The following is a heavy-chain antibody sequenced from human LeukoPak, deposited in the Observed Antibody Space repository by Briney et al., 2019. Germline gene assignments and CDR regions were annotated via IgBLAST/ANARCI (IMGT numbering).Heavy chain of an antibody. D-gene: IGHD2-15*01. CDR3: ARGGIFPDAFGI. Sequence: KSSETLSLTCAVYGGSFSGFYWSWIRQPPGKGLEWIGEINHNGSTNYNPSLKSRVTISVDTSKNQFSLKLSSVTAADTAVYYCARGGIFPDAFGIWGQGTMVTVSS. CDR2: INHNGST. CDR1: GGSFSGFY. J-gene: IGHJ3*02. V-gene: IGHV4-34*01.